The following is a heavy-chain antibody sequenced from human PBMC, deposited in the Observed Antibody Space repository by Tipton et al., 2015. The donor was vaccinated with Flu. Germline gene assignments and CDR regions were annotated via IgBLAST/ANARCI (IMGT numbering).Heavy chain of an antibody. CDR3: ARDEGGTYPD. D-gene: IGHD1-14*01. CDR1: GFTVSTSY. Sequence: SLRLSCAVSGFTVSTSYMSWVRQPPGKGLEWASIVYDDGRTYYADSVEGRFAISRDNSKNILYLQMNSLRADDTAVYFCARDEGGTYPDWGQGTLVTVSS. V-gene: IGHV3-53*01. CDR2: VYDDGRT. J-gene: IGHJ4*02.